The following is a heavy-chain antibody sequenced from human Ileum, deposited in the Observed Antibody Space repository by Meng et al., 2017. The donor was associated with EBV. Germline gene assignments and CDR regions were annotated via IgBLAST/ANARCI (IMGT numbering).Heavy chain of an antibody. CDR3: ARQGTIQYFQH. Sequence: ESGPVQVDPSVTLSLTCSVSGGSFCRRSSHWGLIPQPQGKGRECNGSNYYSGNTYYKPSLKSQVTISVVPSKNQFSLKLSSVTAEDTVLYYCARQGTIQYFQHWGQGTLVTVSS. D-gene: IGHD2-21*01. V-gene: IGHV4-39*01. J-gene: IGHJ1*01. CDR1: GGSFCRRSSH. CDR2: NYYSGNT.